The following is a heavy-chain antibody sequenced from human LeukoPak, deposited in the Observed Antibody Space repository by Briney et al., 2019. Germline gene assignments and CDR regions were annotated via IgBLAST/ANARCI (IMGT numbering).Heavy chain of an antibody. V-gene: IGHV3-48*01. J-gene: IGHJ4*02. D-gene: IGHD3-10*01. CDR3: AGGVTVVRGAHY. CDR1: GFTFSSYS. Sequence: GGSLRLSCAASGFTFSSYSMNWVRQAPGKRLEWVSYISSSSSTIYYADSVKGRFTISRDNAKNSLYLQMNSLRAEDTAVYYCAGGVTVVRGAHYWGQGTLVTVSS. CDR2: ISSSSSTI.